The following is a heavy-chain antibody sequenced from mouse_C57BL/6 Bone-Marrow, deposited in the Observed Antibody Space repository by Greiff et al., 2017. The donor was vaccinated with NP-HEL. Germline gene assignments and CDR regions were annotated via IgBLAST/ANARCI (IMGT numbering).Heavy chain of an antibody. CDR2: ISDGGSYT. CDR1: GFTFSSYA. J-gene: IGHJ2*01. Sequence: EVQGVESGGGLVKPGGSLKLSCAASGFTFSSYAMSWVRQTPEKRLEWVATISDGGSYTYYPDNVKGRFTISRDNAKNNLYLQMSHLKSEDTAMYYCASLGGYYFDYWGQGTTLTVSS. V-gene: IGHV5-4*01. CDR3: ASLGGYYFDY.